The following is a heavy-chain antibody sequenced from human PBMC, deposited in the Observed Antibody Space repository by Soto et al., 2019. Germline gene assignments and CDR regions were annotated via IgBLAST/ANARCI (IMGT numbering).Heavy chain of an antibody. CDR1: GFNFTSYA. CDR2: ISYDGSDK. CDR3: ARGGIVEG. V-gene: IGHV3-30-3*01. D-gene: IGHD3-22*01. Sequence: QVQLVESGGGVVQPGRSLRLSCAPSGFNFTSYAMHWVRQAPGKGLEWVAVISYDGSDKYYADSEKGRFTIARDNSRNTLYLQMNSLRTADTAVYYCARGGIVEGWGQGTLVTVSS. J-gene: IGHJ4*02.